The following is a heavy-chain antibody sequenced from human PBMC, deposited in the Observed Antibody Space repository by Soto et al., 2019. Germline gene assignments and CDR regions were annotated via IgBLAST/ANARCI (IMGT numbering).Heavy chain of an antibody. J-gene: IGHJ4*02. CDR1: GFTFSSYA. CDR2: ISGSGGST. V-gene: IGHV3-23*01. Sequence: PGGSLRLSCAASGFTFSSYAMSWVRQAPGKGLEWVSAISGSGGSTYYADSVKGRFTISRDNSKNTLYLQMNSLRAEDTAVYYCTALYDYVWGSPNFDYWGQGTLVTVSS. CDR3: TALYDYVWGSPNFDY. D-gene: IGHD3-16*01.